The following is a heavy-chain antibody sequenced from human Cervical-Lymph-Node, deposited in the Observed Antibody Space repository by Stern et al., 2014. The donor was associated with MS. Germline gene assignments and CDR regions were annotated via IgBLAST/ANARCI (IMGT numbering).Heavy chain of an antibody. Sequence: QVQLVQSGAEVKRPGSSVKVSCEASGGTFNAYTITWVRQAPGQGLEWMGRFNTILGVANSAQRFQGRVTITADKSTNTAYMDLSSLRSEDTAIYYCAAGDWSRYDYWGQGTLVTVSS. J-gene: IGHJ4*02. CDR2: FNTILGVA. V-gene: IGHV1-69*09. D-gene: IGHD3/OR15-3a*01. CDR1: GGTFNAYT. CDR3: AAGDWSRYDY.